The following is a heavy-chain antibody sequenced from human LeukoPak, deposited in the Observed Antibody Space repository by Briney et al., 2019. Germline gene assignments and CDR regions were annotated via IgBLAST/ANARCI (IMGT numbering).Heavy chain of an antibody. J-gene: IGHJ3*02. CDR2: TYCRSKWYI. CDR1: GDSVSSNSVA. D-gene: IGHD2-8*01. Sequence: SQTLSLTCAISGDSVSSNSVAWNWIRQSPSRGPEWLGRTYCRSKWYIDYADSVKSRITISPDTSKNQFSLQLNSMTPEDTAIYYCARGRVSAFDIWGQGTMVTVSS. V-gene: IGHV6-1*01. CDR3: ARGRVSAFDI.